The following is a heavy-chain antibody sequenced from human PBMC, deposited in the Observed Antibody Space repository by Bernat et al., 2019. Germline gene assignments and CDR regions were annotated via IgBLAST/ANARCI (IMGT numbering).Heavy chain of an antibody. CDR3: ARDSLGYDSSGYYHNWFDP. CDR1: GFTFSSYG. V-gene: IGHV3-33*01. CDR2: IWYDGSNK. Sequence: QVQLVESGGGVVQPGRSLRLSCAASGFTFSSYGMHWVRQAPGKGLEWVAVIWYDGSNKYYADSVKGRFTISRDNSKNTLYLQMNSLRAEDTAVYYCARDSLGYDSSGYYHNWFDPGGQGTLVTVSS. D-gene: IGHD3-22*01. J-gene: IGHJ5*02.